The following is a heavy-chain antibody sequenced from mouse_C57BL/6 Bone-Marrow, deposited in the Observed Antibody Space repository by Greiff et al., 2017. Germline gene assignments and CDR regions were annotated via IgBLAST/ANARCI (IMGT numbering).Heavy chain of an antibody. CDR2: ISDGGSYT. Sequence: EVNLVESGGGLVKPGGSLKLSCAASGFTFSSYAMSWVRQTPEKRLEWVATISDGGSYTYYPDNVKGRFTISRDNAKNNLYLQMSHLKSEDTAMYYCARKDYYGSSYDWYFDVWGTGTTVTVSS. D-gene: IGHD1-1*01. CDR1: GFTFSSYA. V-gene: IGHV5-4*03. CDR3: ARKDYYGSSYDWYFDV. J-gene: IGHJ1*03.